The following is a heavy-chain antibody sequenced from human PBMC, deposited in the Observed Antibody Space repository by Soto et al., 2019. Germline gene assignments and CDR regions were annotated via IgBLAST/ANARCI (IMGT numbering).Heavy chain of an antibody. D-gene: IGHD2-2*01. CDR3: ARFRALGTCSSTCSGAWFDP. Sequence: QVQLQESGPGLVKPSGTLSLTCAVSGGSISSSNWWSWVRQPPGKGLEWIGEIYHSGSTNYNPSLKSRVTISVDKSKNQFSLKLSSVTAADTAVYYCARFRALGTCSSTCSGAWFDPWGQGTLVTVSS. CDR1: GGSISSSNW. J-gene: IGHJ5*02. CDR2: IYHSGST. V-gene: IGHV4-4*02.